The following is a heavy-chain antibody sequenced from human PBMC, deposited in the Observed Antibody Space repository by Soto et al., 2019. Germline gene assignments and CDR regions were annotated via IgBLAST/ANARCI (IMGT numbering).Heavy chain of an antibody. J-gene: IGHJ4*02. V-gene: IGHV4-34*09. CDR3: ARVRLGYKYGDFDY. CDR2: IYHSGST. D-gene: IGHD3-16*01. Sequence: SETLSLTCAVYGGSFSGYSWSWIRQPPGKGLEWIGYIYHSGSTYYNPSLKSRVTISVDTSKNQFSLKLSSVTAADTAVYYCARVRLGYKYGDFDYWGQGTLVTVSS. CDR1: GGSFSGYS.